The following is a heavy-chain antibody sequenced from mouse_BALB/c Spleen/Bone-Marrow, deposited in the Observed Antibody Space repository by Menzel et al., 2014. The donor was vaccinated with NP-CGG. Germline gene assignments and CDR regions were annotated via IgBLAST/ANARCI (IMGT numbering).Heavy chain of an antibody. CDR2: IWGDGST. D-gene: IGHD2-4*01. J-gene: IGHJ4*01. Sequence: VKLMESGPGLVAPSQSLSITCTVSGFSLTGYGVNWVRQPPGKGLEWLGMIWGDGSTDYNSALKSRLSISKDNSKSQVFLKMNSLQTDDTASYYCARPTMITDYAMDYWGQGTSVTVSS. CDR1: GFSLTGYG. V-gene: IGHV2-6-7*01. CDR3: ARPTMITDYAMDY.